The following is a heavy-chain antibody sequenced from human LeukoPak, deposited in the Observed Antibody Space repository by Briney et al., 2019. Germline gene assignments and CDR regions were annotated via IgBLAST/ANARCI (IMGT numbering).Heavy chain of an antibody. CDR1: GFTFRSYG. J-gene: IGHJ3*02. D-gene: IGHD6-19*01. CDR2: ISYDGSNK. V-gene: IGHV3-30*19. CDR3: ARDRGAVAGTFNGAFDI. Sequence: PGGSLRLSCAASGFTFRSYGMHWVRQAPGKGLEWVAVISYDGSNKYYADSVKGRFTISRDNSKNTLYLQMNSLRPEDTAVYYCARDRGAVAGTFNGAFDIWGQGTMVTVSS.